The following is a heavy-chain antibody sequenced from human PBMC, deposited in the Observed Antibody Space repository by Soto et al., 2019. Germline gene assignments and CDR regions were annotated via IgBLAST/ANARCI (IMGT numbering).Heavy chain of an antibody. D-gene: IGHD3-22*01. J-gene: IGHJ2*01. V-gene: IGHV1-69*13. CDR2: ITPIFRAT. Sequence: SVKVSCKASGGTFSSDGISWVRQAPGQGREWMGGITPIFRATKYAQKFQGRVTITADESTSTAYMELSSLRSEDTAVYYCARGRDTYYYDSSGYSGWYFDLWGRGXLVTVPS. CDR3: ARGRDTYYYDSSGYSGWYFDL. CDR1: GGTFSSDG.